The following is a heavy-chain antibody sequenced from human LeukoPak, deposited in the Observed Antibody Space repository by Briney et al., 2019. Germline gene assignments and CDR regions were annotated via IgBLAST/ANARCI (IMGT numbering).Heavy chain of an antibody. CDR1: GFTFSSYA. CDR3: ARDPVATINYFDY. CDR2: ISYDGSNK. D-gene: IGHD5-12*01. Sequence: PGGSLRLSCAASGFTFSSYAMHWVRQAPGKGREGVAVISYDGSNKYYADSVKGRFTISRDNSKNTLYLQMNSLRAEDTAVYYCARDPVATINYFDYWGQRTLVTVSS. J-gene: IGHJ4*02. V-gene: IGHV3-30-3*01.